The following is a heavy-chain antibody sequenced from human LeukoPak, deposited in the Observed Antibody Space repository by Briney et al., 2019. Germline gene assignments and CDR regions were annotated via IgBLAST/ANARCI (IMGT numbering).Heavy chain of an antibody. D-gene: IGHD2-2*01. V-gene: IGHV4-59*08. CDR2: IYYSVCT. CDR3: ARHESSVVPSSFDY. CDR1: GGSISSYY. Sequence: SETLSLTCTVSGGSISSYYWSWIRQPPGKGLEWIGYIYYSVCTNYNPSLKSRVTISVDTSKNQYSLKLSSVTAADTAVYYCARHESSVVPSSFDYWGQGTLVTVSS. J-gene: IGHJ4*02.